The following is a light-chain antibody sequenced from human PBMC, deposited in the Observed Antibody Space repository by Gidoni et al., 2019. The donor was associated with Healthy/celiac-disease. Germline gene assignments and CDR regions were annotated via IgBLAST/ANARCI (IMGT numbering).Light chain of an antibody. Sequence: DIQMTQSPPSLSASVGDRVTITCRTSQSISSYLNWYQQRPGKAPKLLIYAASSLQSGVPSRFSGSGSGTDFTLTISSLQPEDFATYYCQQSYSTPRTFGQXTKVEIK. J-gene: IGKJ1*01. CDR2: AAS. CDR1: QSISSY. CDR3: QQSYSTPRT. V-gene: IGKV1-39*01.